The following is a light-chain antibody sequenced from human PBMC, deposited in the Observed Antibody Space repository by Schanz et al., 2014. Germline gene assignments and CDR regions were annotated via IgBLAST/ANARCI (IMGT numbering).Light chain of an antibody. CDR1: QSVANNF. V-gene: IGKV3D-20*02. Sequence: EIVLTQSPGTLSLSPGDRATLSCRASQSVANNFLAWYQQKPGQAPTLLIYGASSRATGIPDRFSGSGSGTDFTLTISRLEPEDFAVYYCQHRSDWPPTWTFGQGTKVEI. CDR3: QHRSDWPPTWT. CDR2: GAS. J-gene: IGKJ1*01.